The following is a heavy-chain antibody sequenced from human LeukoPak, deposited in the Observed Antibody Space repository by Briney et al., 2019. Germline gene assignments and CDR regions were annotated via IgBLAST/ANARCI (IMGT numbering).Heavy chain of an antibody. J-gene: IGHJ6*03. V-gene: IGHV3-73*01. Sequence: GGSLRLSCAASGFTFSGSALHWVRQASGKGLEWIGRIRSKTNNYATTYAASVTGRFTISRDDAENTAYLQMNSLKTEDTAVYYCARDRQIERKGTYYYDSSGSTYYYYYMDVWGKGTTVTISS. D-gene: IGHD3-22*01. CDR2: IRSKTNNYAT. CDR3: ARDRQIERKGTYYYDSSGSTYYYYYMDV. CDR1: GFTFSGSA.